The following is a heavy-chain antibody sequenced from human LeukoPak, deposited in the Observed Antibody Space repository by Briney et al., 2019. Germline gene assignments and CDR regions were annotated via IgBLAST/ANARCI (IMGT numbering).Heavy chain of an antibody. CDR1: GFTFNNYY. CDR2: IGSTGSYI. Sequence: TGMSLRLSCAGSGFTFNNYYMSWVRRAPGRGLEWVSSIGSTGSYIYYADSVKGRFTISRDNAKNSLFLQMNSLRAEDTAVYYCARDVLQYNYAFGYWGQGTLVTVSS. J-gene: IGHJ4*02. CDR3: ARDVLQYNYAFGY. V-gene: IGHV3-21*01. D-gene: IGHD5-18*01.